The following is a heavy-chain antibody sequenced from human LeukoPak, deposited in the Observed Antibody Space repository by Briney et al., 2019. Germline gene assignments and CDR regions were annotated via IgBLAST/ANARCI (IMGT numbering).Heavy chain of an antibody. D-gene: IGHD1-26*01. CDR3: ARVSGSYSPPDY. CDR1: GYTFTGYY. Sequence: ASVKVSCKASGYTFTGYYMHWVRQAPGQGLEWMGWINPNSGGTNYAQKFQGRVTMTRDTSISTAYMELSRLRSGDTAVYYCARVSGSYSPPDYWGQGTLVTVSS. V-gene: IGHV1-2*02. J-gene: IGHJ4*02. CDR2: INPNSGGT.